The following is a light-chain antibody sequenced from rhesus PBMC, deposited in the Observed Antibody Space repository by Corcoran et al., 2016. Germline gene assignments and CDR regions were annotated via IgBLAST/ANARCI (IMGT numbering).Light chain of an antibody. CDR2: KAS. CDR3: QHGYGTPLT. CDR1: ENVNNY. J-gene: IGKJ4*01. Sequence: DIQMTQSPSSLSASVGDRVTITCRASENVNNYLNWYQQKPGKAPKLLIYKASTLKSGVPSRFSGSGSGTDYTFTISSRQPEDVATYYCQHGYGTPLTFGGGTKVELK. V-gene: IGKV1-74*01.